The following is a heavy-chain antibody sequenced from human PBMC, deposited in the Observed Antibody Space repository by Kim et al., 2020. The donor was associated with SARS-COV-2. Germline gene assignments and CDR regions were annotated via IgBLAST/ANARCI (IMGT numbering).Heavy chain of an antibody. CDR1: GFTFSNYA. CDR2: IIFDGSNK. D-gene: IGHD1-26*01. J-gene: IGHJ6*01. Sequence: GGSLRLSCAASGFTFSNYAMHWVRQAPGKGLEWVAVIIFDGSNKYYTESVQGRFTISRDNSKNTPSLQMHSLLGADTAVYYCVRDLGIGVSRLLHYYGM. CDR3: VRDLGIGVSRLLHYYGM. V-gene: IGHV3-30-3*01.